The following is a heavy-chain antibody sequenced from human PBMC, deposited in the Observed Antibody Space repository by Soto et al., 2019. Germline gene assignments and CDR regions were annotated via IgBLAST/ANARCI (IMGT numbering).Heavy chain of an antibody. V-gene: IGHV1-69*13. CDR1: GGTFSSYA. J-gene: IGHJ6*02. D-gene: IGHD3-22*01. Sequence: GASVKVSCKASGGTFSSYAISWVRQAPGQGLEWMGGIIPIFGTANYAQKFQGRVTITADESTSTAYMELSSLRSEDTAVYYCARGNEYDSSGYYYYYGMDVWGQGTTVTVSS. CDR3: ARGNEYDSSGYYYYYGMDV. CDR2: IIPIFGTA.